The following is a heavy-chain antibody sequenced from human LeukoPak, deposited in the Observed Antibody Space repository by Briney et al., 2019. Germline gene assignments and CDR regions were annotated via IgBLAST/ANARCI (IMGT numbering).Heavy chain of an antibody. D-gene: IGHD3-3*01. CDR2: INWNGGST. CDR3: ARDTSGQTRNYYMDV. V-gene: IGHV3-20*04. Sequence: GGSLRLSCAASGFTFDDYGMSWVRQAPGKGLEWVSGINWNGGSTGYADSVKGRFTISRDNAKNSLYLQMNSLRAEDTALYYCARDTSGQTRNYYMDVWGKGTTVTVSS. CDR1: GFTFDDYG. J-gene: IGHJ6*03.